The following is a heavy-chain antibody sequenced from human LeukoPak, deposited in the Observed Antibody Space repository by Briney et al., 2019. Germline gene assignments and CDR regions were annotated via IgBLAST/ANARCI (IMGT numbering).Heavy chain of an antibody. V-gene: IGHV4-4*02. D-gene: IGHD6-13*01. J-gene: IGHJ5*02. CDR3: ASLMGSSSWYSWFDP. CDR2: IHHSGTS. CDR1: GGSISSGDW. Sequence: SGTLSLTCAVSGGSISSGDWWSWVRQPPGKGLEWIGEIHHSGTSIYNPSLTSRVTISADKSKNQFSLKVTSVTAADTAVYYCASLMGSSSWYSWFDPWGQGTLVTVSS.